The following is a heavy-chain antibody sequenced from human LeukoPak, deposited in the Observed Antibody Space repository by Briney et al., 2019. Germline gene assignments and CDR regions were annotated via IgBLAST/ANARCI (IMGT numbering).Heavy chain of an antibody. V-gene: IGHV3-23*01. D-gene: IGHD3-10*01. Sequence: GGSLRLSCAASGFTFSSYGMSWVRQAPGKGLEWVSAITGSGGNTYYADSVKGRFTISRDNSKNTLYLQMNSLRAEDTAIYFCAKGVAGGKFDYWGQGTLVTVSS. CDR3: AKGVAGGKFDY. CDR2: ITGSGGNT. J-gene: IGHJ4*02. CDR1: GFTFSSYG.